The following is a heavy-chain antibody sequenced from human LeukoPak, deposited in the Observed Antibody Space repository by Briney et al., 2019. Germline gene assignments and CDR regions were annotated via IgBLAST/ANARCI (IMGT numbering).Heavy chain of an antibody. D-gene: IGHD3-22*01. J-gene: IGHJ3*02. Sequence: SETLSLTCTVSGGSISSYYWSWIRQSPGKGLEWIGYIYYSGSTNYNPSLKSRVTISVDTSKNQFSLKLSSVTAADTAVYYCARGGYYDSSGYHDAFDIWGPGTMVTVSS. V-gene: IGHV4-59*01. CDR2: IYYSGST. CDR1: GGSISSYY. CDR3: ARGGYYDSSGYHDAFDI.